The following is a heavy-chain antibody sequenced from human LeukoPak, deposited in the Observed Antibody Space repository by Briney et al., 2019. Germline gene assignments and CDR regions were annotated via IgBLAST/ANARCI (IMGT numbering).Heavy chain of an antibody. CDR2: IKQDGSEK. CDR3: ARAGVGYCSSTSCLTNDY. D-gene: IGHD2-2*01. Sequence: GGSLRLSCAASGFTFSSYWMSWVRQAPGKGLEWVANIKQDGSEKYYVDSVKGRFTISRDNAKNSLYLQMNSLRAEDTAVYYCARAGVGYCSSTSCLTNDYWGQGTLVTVSS. J-gene: IGHJ4*01. V-gene: IGHV3-7*01. CDR1: GFTFSSYW.